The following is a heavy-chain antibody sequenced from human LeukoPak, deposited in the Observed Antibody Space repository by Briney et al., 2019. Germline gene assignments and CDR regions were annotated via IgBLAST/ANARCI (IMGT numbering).Heavy chain of an antibody. CDR1: GVTFSSYA. CDR2: ISYDGSNK. V-gene: IGHV3-30-3*01. D-gene: IGHD3-3*01. J-gene: IGHJ4*02. Sequence: RPGGSLRLSCAASGVTFSSYAMHWVRQAPGKGLEWVAVISYDGSNKYYADSVKGRFTISRDNSKNTLYLQMNSLRAEDTAVYYCAKGHKRYYDFWSGLFDYWGQGTLVTVSS. CDR3: AKGHKRYYDFWSGLFDY.